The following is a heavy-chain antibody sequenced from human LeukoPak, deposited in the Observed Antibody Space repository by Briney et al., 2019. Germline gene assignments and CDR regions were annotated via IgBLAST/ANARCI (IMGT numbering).Heavy chain of an antibody. CDR1: GGFISNKSYY. V-gene: IGHV4-39*07. D-gene: IGHD3-10*01. CDR2: IYYTGST. CDR3: ARGRRVYGRYNWFDP. J-gene: IGHJ5*02. Sequence: SETLSLTCTVSGGFISNKSYYWGWIRQPPGKGLEWIGSIYYTGSTYYNPSLKSRATISVDTSKNQFSLKLSSVTAADTAVYYCARGRRVYGRYNWFDPWGQGTLVTVSS.